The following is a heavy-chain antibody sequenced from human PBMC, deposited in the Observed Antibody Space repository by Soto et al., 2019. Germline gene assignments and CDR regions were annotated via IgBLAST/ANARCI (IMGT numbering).Heavy chain of an antibody. J-gene: IGHJ4*02. D-gene: IGHD5-18*01. Sequence: GASVKVSCKASGYTFTSYYMHWVRQAPGQGLEWMGIINPSGGSTSYAQKFQGRVTMTRDTSTSTVYMELSSLRSEDTAVYYCATAGPASWIQLWSDYFDYWGQGTLVTVSS. CDR2: INPSGGST. V-gene: IGHV1-46*01. CDR3: ATAGPASWIQLWSDYFDY. CDR1: GYTFTSYY.